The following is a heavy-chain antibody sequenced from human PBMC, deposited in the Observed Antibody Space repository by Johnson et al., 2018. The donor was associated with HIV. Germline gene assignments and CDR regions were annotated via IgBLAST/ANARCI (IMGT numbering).Heavy chain of an antibody. CDR3: ARDNTTFGGVIVPIGAFDI. Sequence: EVQLVESGGGLVQPGGSLRLSCAASGFTFSNYAMTWVRQSQGKGLEWVSTISVSGDSTYYADSVKGRFTISRDNSKNTLYLQLSSLRTEDTAVYYCARDNTTFGGVIVPIGAFDIWGQGTMVTVSS. V-gene: IGHV3-23*04. CDR2: ISVSGDST. J-gene: IGHJ3*02. D-gene: IGHD3-16*02. CDR1: GFTFSNYA.